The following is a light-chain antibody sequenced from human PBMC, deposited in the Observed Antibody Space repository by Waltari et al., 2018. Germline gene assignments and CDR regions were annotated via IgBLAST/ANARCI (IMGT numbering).Light chain of an antibody. V-gene: IGKV3-20*01. J-gene: IGKJ1*01. Sequence: EIVLTQSPGTASLSPGERVTLSCRASQSVGSSSLAWYQQKPGQAPSLVIYRASSRATGIPDRFSGSGSGTDFSLTISRLEPEDFAVYYCQQHGTLPATFGQGTKVEIK. CDR1: QSVGSSS. CDR2: RAS. CDR3: QQHGTLPAT.